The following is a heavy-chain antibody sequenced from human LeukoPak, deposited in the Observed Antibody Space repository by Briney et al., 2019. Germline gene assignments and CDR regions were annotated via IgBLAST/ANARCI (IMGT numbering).Heavy chain of an antibody. D-gene: IGHD6-19*01. CDR3: ARWRAGIAVAVDY. Sequence: GGSLRLSCAASGFTFSNYGIHWGRQAPGKGVEWVTLIWYEGSNKIYADSVKGGFTISRENSKNTLYMKMNSLRAEDTAVYYCARWRAGIAVAVDYWGQGTLVTVSS. CDR1: GFTFSNYG. J-gene: IGHJ4*02. V-gene: IGHV3-33*01. CDR2: IWYEGSNK.